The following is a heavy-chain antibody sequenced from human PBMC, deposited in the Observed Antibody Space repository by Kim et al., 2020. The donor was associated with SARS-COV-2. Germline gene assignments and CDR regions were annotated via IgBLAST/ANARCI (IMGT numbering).Heavy chain of an antibody. V-gene: IGHV3-48*03. CDR1: GFTFSSYE. Sequence: GGSLRLSCAASGFTFSSYEMNWVRQAPGKGLEWVSYISSSGSTIYYADSVKGRFTISRDNAKNSLYLQMNSLRAEDTAVYYCATSCPIAAACYYGMDVWGQGTTVTVSS. J-gene: IGHJ6*02. CDR3: ATSCPIAAACYYGMDV. CDR2: ISSSGSTI. D-gene: IGHD6-13*01.